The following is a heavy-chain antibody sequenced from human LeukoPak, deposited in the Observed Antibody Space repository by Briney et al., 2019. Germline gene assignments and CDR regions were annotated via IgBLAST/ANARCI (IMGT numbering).Heavy chain of an antibody. CDR3: ARGKVCYYYDY. J-gene: IGHJ4*02. D-gene: IGHD5-12*01. CDR1: GFPVRSNY. Sequence: GGSLRLSCVASGFPVRSNYMTWVRQAPGKGLEWVSVLHSSGDTYYADSVKGRFTISRDDSKNTLYLDMSSLRADDTAVYYCARGKVCYYYDYWGQGTLVTVSS. V-gene: IGHV3-53*01. CDR2: LHSSGDT.